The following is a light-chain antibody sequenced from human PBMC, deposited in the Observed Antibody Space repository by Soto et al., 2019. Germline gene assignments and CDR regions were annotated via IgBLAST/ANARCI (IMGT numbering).Light chain of an antibody. J-gene: IGLJ2*01. V-gene: IGLV1-40*01. Sequence: QSVLTQPPSVSGAPGQRVTISCTGSSSNIGAGYDVHWYQQLPGTAPKLLIYGNSNRLSGVPDRFSGSKSGTSASLAITGLQAEDEADYYCQSYDSSLSVLSGGGTKLTVL. CDR1: SSNIGAGYD. CDR3: QSYDSSLSVL. CDR2: GNS.